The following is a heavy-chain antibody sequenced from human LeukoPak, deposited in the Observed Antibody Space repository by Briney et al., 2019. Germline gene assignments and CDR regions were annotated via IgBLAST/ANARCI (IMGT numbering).Heavy chain of an antibody. V-gene: IGHV4-39*01. J-gene: IGHJ4*02. Sequence: SETLSLTCTVSGGSISSSSYYWGWIRQPPGKGLEWIGSIYYSGSTYYNPSLKSRVTISVDTSKNQFSLKLSSVTAADTAVYYCVRSGYSFLVDYWGQGALVTVSS. CDR1: GGSISSSSYY. D-gene: IGHD5-18*01. CDR3: VRSGYSFLVDY. CDR2: IYYSGST.